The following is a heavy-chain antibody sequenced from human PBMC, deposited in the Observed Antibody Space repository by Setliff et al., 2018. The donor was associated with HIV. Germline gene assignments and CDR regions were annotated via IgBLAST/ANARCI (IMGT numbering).Heavy chain of an antibody. Sequence: ASVKVSCKVSGYTLTELSMHWVRQAPGKGLEWMGGFDPEDGETIYAQKFQGRVTMIEDTSTDTAYMELSSLRSEDTAVYYCATVSRSGYFDLWGRGTLVTVSS. CDR2: FDPEDGET. V-gene: IGHV1-24*01. J-gene: IGHJ2*01. CDR1: GYTLTELS. CDR3: ATVSRSGYFDL.